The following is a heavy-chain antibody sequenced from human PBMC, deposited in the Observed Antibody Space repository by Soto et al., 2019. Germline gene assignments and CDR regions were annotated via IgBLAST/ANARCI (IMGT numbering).Heavy chain of an antibody. D-gene: IGHD2-15*01. CDR1: GGTFSSYA. CDR3: ARDVVDTEVVVAASRTIDDAFDI. Sequence: SVKVSCKASGGTFSSYAISWVRQAPGQGLEWMGGIIPIFGTANYAQKFQGRVTITADESTSTAYMELSSLRSEDTAVYYCARDVVDTEVVVAASRTIDDAFDIWGQGTMVTVSS. CDR2: IIPIFGTA. J-gene: IGHJ3*02. V-gene: IGHV1-69*13.